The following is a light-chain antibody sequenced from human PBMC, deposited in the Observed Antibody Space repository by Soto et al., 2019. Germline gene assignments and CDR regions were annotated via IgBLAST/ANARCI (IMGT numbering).Light chain of an antibody. J-gene: IGLJ2*01. V-gene: IGLV2-14*01. Sequence: QSALTQPASVSGSPGQSVTISCTGTSSDVTGYNSVSWYQQHPGKGPKLIIYGVNNRPSGVSDRFFGSKSGNTASLTISGLQAEDEADYYCFSYRSNTDRVFGGGTQLTVL. CDR1: SSDVTGYNS. CDR3: FSYRSNTDRV. CDR2: GVN.